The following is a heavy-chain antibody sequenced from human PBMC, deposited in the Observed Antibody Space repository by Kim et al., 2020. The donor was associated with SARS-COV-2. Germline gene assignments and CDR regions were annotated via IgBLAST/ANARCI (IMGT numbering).Heavy chain of an antibody. J-gene: IGHJ6*02. CDR3: ARWVGGSPPFYYGMDV. Sequence: SETLSLTCTVSGGSVSSGSSYWNWIRQPPGKGLDWIGYIYYSVSTNYNSSLKSPVTISGDTPKNQFSLKLSSVTAADTAVYYCARWVGGSPPFYYGMDVWGQGTTVTVSS. V-gene: IGHV4-61*01. D-gene: IGHD2-15*01. CDR1: GGSVSSGSSY. CDR2: IYYSVST.